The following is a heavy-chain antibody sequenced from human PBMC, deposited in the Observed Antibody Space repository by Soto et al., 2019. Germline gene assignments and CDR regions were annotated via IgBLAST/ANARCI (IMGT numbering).Heavy chain of an antibody. CDR3: ARSRGDSSGYYVNWFDP. V-gene: IGHV1-18*01. CDR2: ISAYNGNT. J-gene: IGHJ5*02. CDR1: GYTFTSNG. D-gene: IGHD3-22*01. Sequence: ASVKPSCKDSGYTFTSNGISWVRQAPGQGLEWMGWISAYNGNTNYAQKLQGRVTMTTDTSTSTAYMELRSLRSDDTAVYYCARSRGDSSGYYVNWFDPWGQGTLVTVSS.